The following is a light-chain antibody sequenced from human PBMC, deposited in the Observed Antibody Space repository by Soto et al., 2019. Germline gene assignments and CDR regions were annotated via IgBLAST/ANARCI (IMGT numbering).Light chain of an antibody. Sequence: VLTQPPSVSGAPGQRVTISCTGSSSNIGAGYDVHWYQQLPGTAPKLLIYANGNRPSGVPDRFSGSKSGTSASLAITGLQADDEADYYCQSYDRSLSGYVLGTGTKVTVL. V-gene: IGLV1-40*01. CDR1: SSNIGAGYD. J-gene: IGLJ1*01. CDR2: ANG. CDR3: QSYDRSLSGYV.